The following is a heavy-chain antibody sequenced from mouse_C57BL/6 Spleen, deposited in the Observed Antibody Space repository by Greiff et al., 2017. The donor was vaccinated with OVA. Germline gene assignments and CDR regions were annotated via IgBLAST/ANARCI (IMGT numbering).Heavy chain of an antibody. Sequence: DVMLVESGGGLVKPGGSLKLSCAASGFTFSDYGMHWVRQAPEKGLEWVAYISSGSSTIYNADTVKGRFTTSRDNAKNTLFLQMTSLRSEDTAMYYVARPRLRLDYAMDYWGQGTSVTVSS. V-gene: IGHV5-17*01. CDR2: ISSGSSTI. J-gene: IGHJ4*01. D-gene: IGHD2-4*01. CDR3: ARPRLRLDYAMDY. CDR1: GFTFSDYG.